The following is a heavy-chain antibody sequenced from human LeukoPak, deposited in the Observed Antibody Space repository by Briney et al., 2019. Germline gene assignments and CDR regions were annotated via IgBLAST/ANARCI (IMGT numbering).Heavy chain of an antibody. V-gene: IGHV3-72*01. CDR3: AGTYDSSDYSFDY. Sequence: GGSLRLSCAASGFTFSDHYMYWVRQAPGRGLEWVGRTRNKANNYTTEYAASVKGRFTISRDDSKNSLYLQMNSLKTEDTAVYYCAGTYDSSDYSFDYWGQGTLVTVSS. D-gene: IGHD3-22*01. J-gene: IGHJ4*02. CDR1: GFTFSDHY. CDR2: TRNKANNYTT.